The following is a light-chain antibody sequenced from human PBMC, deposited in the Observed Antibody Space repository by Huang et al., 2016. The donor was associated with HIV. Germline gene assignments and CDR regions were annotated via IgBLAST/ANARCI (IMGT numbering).Light chain of an antibody. Sequence: DIQMTQSPSSLSASVGDRVTIPCRASQSINSYLKWYHQKPGKAPKGLIYAASSLQSGVPSRFSGSGSGTDFTLTINSLQPEDFAIYYCQQSYNTPLTFGGGTRLEIK. J-gene: IGKJ4*01. V-gene: IGKV1-39*01. CDR1: QSINSY. CDR3: QQSYNTPLT. CDR2: AAS.